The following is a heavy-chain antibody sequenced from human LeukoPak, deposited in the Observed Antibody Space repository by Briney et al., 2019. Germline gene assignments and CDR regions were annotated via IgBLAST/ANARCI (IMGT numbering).Heavy chain of an antibody. Sequence: PGGSLRLSCAASGFTFSSYSMNWVRQAPGKGLEWVSSISSSSSYIYYAASVKGRLTISRDNAKNSLYMQMNSLRAEDTAVYYCASHPSSSSDYWGQGTLVTVSS. J-gene: IGHJ4*02. CDR3: ASHPSSSSDY. CDR1: GFTFSSYS. D-gene: IGHD6-6*01. V-gene: IGHV3-21*01. CDR2: ISSSSSYI.